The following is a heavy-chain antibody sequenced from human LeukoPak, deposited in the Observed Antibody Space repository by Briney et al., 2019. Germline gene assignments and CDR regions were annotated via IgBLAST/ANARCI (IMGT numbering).Heavy chain of an antibody. V-gene: IGHV4-39*07. Sequence: PSETLSLTCIVSGGSIRSNSYYWGWIRQPPGKGLEWIGNIYYSGSTYYNPSLKSRVTIPVDTSKNQFSLKLSSVTAADTAVYYCARVVMSSGWYLVYWGQGTLVTVSS. J-gene: IGHJ4*02. CDR1: GGSIRSNSYY. CDR3: ARVVMSSGWYLVY. CDR2: IYYSGST. D-gene: IGHD6-19*01.